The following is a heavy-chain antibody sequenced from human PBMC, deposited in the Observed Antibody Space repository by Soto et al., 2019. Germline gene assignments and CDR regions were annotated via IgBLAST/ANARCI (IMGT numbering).Heavy chain of an antibody. D-gene: IGHD4-17*01. Sequence: ASVKVSCKASGYTFTSYYMHWVRRAPGQGLEWMGIINPSGGSTSYAQKFQGRVTMTRDTSTSTVYMELSSLRSEDTAVYYCARDQVAGKNGVQYYYYYYGMDVWGQGTTVTVSS. CDR2: INPSGGST. CDR3: ARDQVAGKNGVQYYYYYYGMDV. J-gene: IGHJ6*02. CDR1: GYTFTSYY. V-gene: IGHV1-46*01.